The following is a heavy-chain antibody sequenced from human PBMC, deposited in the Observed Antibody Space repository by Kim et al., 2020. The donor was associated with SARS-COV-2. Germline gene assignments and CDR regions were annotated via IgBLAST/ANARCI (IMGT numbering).Heavy chain of an antibody. CDR3: ARPVRRWYSGYDWAY. J-gene: IGHJ4*02. CDR2: INHSGST. Sequence: SETLSLICAVYGGSFSGYYWSWIRQPPGKGLEWIGEINHSGSTNYNPSLKSRVTISVDTSKNQFSLKLSSVTAADTAVYYCARPVRRWYSGYDWAYWGQGTLVTVSS. CDR1: GGSFSGYY. D-gene: IGHD5-12*01. V-gene: IGHV4-34*01.